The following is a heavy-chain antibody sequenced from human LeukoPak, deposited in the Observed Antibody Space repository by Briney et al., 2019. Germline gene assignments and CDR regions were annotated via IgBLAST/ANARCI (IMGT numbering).Heavy chain of an antibody. D-gene: IGHD4-23*01. CDR3: ARGPDYYGGNSDFDY. CDR2: INHSGST. CDR1: GGSFSGYY. Sequence: SETLSLTCAVYGGSFSGYYWSWIRQPPGKGLEWIGEINHSGSTNYNPSLKSRVTISVDTSKNQFSLKLSSVTAADTAVYYCARGPDYYGGNSDFDYWGQGTLVTVSS. J-gene: IGHJ4*02. V-gene: IGHV4-34*01.